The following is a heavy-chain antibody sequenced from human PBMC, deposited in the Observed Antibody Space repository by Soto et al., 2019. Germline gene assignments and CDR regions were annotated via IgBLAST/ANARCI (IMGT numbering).Heavy chain of an antibody. D-gene: IGHD2-21*02. CDR3: ARQRTTVVTQAYFDH. CDR2: IYYSGRT. J-gene: IGHJ4*02. V-gene: IGHV4-39*01. Sequence: EPLSLTCTVSGESISSSSYYWGWIRQPPGKGLEWIGSIYYSGRTYYNPSFKSRVTISIDTSKNQFSLKLSSVTATDTAVYYCARQRTTVVTQAYFDHWGQGALVTVSS. CDR1: GESISSSSYY.